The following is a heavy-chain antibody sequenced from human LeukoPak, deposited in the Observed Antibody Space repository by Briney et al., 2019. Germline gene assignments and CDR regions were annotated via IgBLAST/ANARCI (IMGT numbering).Heavy chain of an antibody. V-gene: IGHV4-39*01. Sequence: PSETLSLTCTVSGGSISSSNYYWGWIRQPPGKGLEWIGNICYSGSTYYNPSLKSRVTISVDTSKNQFSLKLSSVTAADTAVYYCARTFSGSFGLVDYWGQGTLVTVSS. D-gene: IGHD1-26*01. CDR1: GGSISSSNYY. CDR2: ICYSGST. J-gene: IGHJ4*02. CDR3: ARTFSGSFGLVDY.